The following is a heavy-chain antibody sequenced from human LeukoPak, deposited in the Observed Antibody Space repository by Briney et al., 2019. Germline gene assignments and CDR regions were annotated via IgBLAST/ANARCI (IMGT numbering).Heavy chain of an antibody. J-gene: IGHJ6*02. CDR2: IYPGDSDT. CDR1: GYSFTSYW. V-gene: IGHV5-51*01. CDR3: ARQPQIGPTDYYGMDV. Sequence: GESLKISCKGSGYSFTSYWIGWVRQMPGKGLEWMGIIYPGDSDTRYSPSFQGQVTISADKSISTAYLQWSSLKASDTAMYYCARQPQIGPTDYYGMDVWGQGTTVTVSS. D-gene: IGHD1-26*01.